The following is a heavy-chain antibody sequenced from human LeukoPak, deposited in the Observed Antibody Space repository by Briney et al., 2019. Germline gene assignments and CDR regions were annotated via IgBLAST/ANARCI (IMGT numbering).Heavy chain of an antibody. Sequence: GGSLRLSCAASGFTFKTYAMSWVRQAPGKGLEWVSSIRSSGDSTYYADSVKGRFTISRDNSRNTLYLQMNSLRAEDTAVYYCAKEVRESAWFYFDYWGQGTLATVPS. D-gene: IGHD3-10*01. CDR1: GFTFKTYA. CDR2: IRSSGDST. J-gene: IGHJ4*02. V-gene: IGHV3-23*01. CDR3: AKEVRESAWFYFDY.